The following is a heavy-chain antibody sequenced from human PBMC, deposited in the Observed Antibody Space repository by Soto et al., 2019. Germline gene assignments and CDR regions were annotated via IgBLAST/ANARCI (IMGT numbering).Heavy chain of an antibody. Sequence: PGGSLRLSCGVSGFTFRSYAMHWVRQAPGKGLEWVAVITHDGSQKYYADYVKGRFTISRDNSKNTLYLQMNSLRAEDTAVYYCARSVAIPVAPDYWGQGTLVTVSS. CDR2: ITHDGSQK. D-gene: IGHD2-2*01. CDR1: GFTFRSYA. V-gene: IGHV3-30*04. CDR3: ARSVAIPVAPDY. J-gene: IGHJ4*02.